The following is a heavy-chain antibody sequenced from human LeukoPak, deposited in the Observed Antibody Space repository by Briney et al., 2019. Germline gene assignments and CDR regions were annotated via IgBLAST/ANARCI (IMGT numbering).Heavy chain of an antibody. CDR3: ARDGYQPLDVTYFQH. CDR2: ISAYNGNT. V-gene: IGHV1-18*01. Sequence: ASVKVSCKASGYTFTSYGITWVRLAPGQGLEWMGWISAYNGNTNYPQKLQGRVTMTTDTSTSTAYMELRSLRSDDTAVYYCARDGYQPLDVTYFQHWGQGTLVTVSS. D-gene: IGHD2-2*01. J-gene: IGHJ1*01. CDR1: GYTFTSYG.